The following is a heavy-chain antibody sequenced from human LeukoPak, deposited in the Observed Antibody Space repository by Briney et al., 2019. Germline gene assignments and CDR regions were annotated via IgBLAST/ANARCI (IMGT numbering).Heavy chain of an antibody. CDR2: INHSGGT. Sequence: SETLSLTCAVSGGSLSGYYGSGIRQPPGKGLEWIGDINHSGGTSYSPSLKSRVTISVDTSKNQFSLNLNSVTAADPAVFFCARFSDSEPIDSWGQGTLVTVSS. V-gene: IGHV4-34*01. CDR3: ARFSDSEPIDS. CDR1: GGSLSGYY. D-gene: IGHD1-26*01. J-gene: IGHJ4*02.